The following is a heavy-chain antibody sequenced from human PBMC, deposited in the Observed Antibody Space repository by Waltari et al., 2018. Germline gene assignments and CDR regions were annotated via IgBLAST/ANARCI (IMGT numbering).Heavy chain of an antibody. Sequence: EVHLVEPGGGLVQPGTSLRLSCVAAGLTFSSYELSWVRLTPRRGLEWISYISGPAATIYYADSVKGRFTISRDNAKNSLYLQMNSLRAEDTALYYCARGVINIGTYDVDAFDIWGQGTMVTVSS. CDR1: GLTFSSYE. CDR3: ARGVINIGTYDVDAFDI. J-gene: IGHJ3*02. D-gene: IGHD3-10*01. CDR2: ISGPAATI. V-gene: IGHV3-48*03.